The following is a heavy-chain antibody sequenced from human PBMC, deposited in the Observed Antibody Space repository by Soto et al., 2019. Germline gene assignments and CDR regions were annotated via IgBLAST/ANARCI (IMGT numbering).Heavy chain of an antibody. CDR2: ISADNGNT. D-gene: IGHD6-19*01. J-gene: IGHJ3*02. Sequence: ASVKVSCKASGYTFTSYGISCVRQAPGQGPEWMGWISADNGNTIYAQKFQGRVTMTEDTSTDTAYMELSSLRSEDTAVYYCATAPPPLAVAAPGAFDIWGQGTMVTVSS. V-gene: IGHV1-18*01. CDR3: ATAPPPLAVAAPGAFDI. CDR1: GYTFTSYG.